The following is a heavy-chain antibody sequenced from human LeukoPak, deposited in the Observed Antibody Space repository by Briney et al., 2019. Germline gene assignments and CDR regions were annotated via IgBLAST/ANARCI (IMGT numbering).Heavy chain of an antibody. V-gene: IGHV3-9*01. Sequence: PGGSLRLSCPASGFTFHDYAMHWLGQAPGKELAGVSGISWNSGSIDYADSVKGRFTISRDNAKNSLYLQMNRLRPEDTAVYYCARDQCERRMWGATKCNWFDPWGQGTLVTVSS. CDR2: ISWNSGSI. J-gene: IGHJ5*02. D-gene: IGHD1-26*01. CDR3: ARDQCERRMWGATKCNWFDP. CDR1: GFTFHDYA.